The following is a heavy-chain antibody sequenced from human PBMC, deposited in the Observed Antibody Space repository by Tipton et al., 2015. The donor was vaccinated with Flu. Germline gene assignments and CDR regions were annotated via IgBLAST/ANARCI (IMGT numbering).Heavy chain of an antibody. CDR3: AKDRAAWDAFDI. CDR1: GFTFSSYA. CDR2: ISGSGGST. V-gene: IGHV3-23*01. Sequence: SLRLSCAASGFTFSSYAMSWVRQAPGKGLEWVSAISGSGGSTYYADSVKGRFTISRDNSKNTLYLQMNSLRAEDTAVYYCAKDRAAWDAFDIWGQGTMVTVSS. J-gene: IGHJ3*02. D-gene: IGHD3-10*01.